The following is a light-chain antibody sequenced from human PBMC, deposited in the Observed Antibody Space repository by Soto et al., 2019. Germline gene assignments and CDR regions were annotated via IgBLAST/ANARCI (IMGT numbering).Light chain of an antibody. Sequence: ILFTPSPGTLSLSQGEGATLSCRASQSVSNNYLAWYQQKPGQAPRLLIYGASNRATGIPDRFSGSGSGTDFTLTISRLEPEDFAVYYCQQYGSSGTFGQGTKVDIK. CDR1: QSVSNNY. CDR3: QQYGSSGT. J-gene: IGKJ1*01. V-gene: IGKV3-20*01. CDR2: GAS.